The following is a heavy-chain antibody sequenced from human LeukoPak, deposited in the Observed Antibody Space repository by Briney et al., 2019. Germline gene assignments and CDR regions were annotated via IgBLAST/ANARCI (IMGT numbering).Heavy chain of an antibody. CDR1: GFTFSSYW. J-gene: IGHJ3*02. CDR2: INGDGSFT. D-gene: IGHD2-15*01. Sequence: GGSLRLSCAASGFTFSSYWMHWVRQAPGKGLVWVSHINGDGSFTSYADSVKGRFTISRDNAKNTVSLQMNSLRAEDTAVYYCARHRPLYCSGGSCFPGDGAFDIWGQGTMVTVSS. CDR3: ARHRPLYCSGGSCFPGDGAFDI. V-gene: IGHV3-74*01.